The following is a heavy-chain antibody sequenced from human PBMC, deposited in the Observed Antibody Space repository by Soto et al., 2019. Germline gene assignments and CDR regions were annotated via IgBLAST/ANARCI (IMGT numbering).Heavy chain of an antibody. J-gene: IGHJ3*02. D-gene: IGHD3-22*01. Sequence: GESLKISCKGSGYSFTSYWISWVRQMPGKGLEWMGRIDPSDSYTSYSPSFQGHVTISADKSISTAYLQWSSLKASDTAMYYCARHGGVVTMIVVVDAFDIWGQGTMVTVSS. CDR3: ARHGGVVTMIVVVDAFDI. CDR1: GYSFTSYW. CDR2: IDPSDSYT. V-gene: IGHV5-10-1*01.